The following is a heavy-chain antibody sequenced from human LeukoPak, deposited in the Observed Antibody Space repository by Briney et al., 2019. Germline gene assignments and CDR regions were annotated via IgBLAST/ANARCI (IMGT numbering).Heavy chain of an antibody. CDR2: ISSSSSYI. D-gene: IGHD5-18*01. CDR3: ARGVYSYGLVTSFDY. Sequence: GGSLRLSCAASGFTLSSYSMNWVRQAPGKGLEWVSSISSSSSYIYYADSVEGRFTISRDNAKNSLYLQMNSLRAEDTAVYYCARGVYSYGLVTSFDYWGQGTLVTVSS. J-gene: IGHJ4*02. V-gene: IGHV3-21*01. CDR1: GFTLSSYS.